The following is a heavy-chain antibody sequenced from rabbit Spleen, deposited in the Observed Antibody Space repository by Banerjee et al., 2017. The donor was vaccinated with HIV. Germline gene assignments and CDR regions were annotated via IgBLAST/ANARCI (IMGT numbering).Heavy chain of an antibody. V-gene: IGHV1S45*01. D-gene: IGHD3-1*01. CDR2: MHANSNTI. CDR3: ARDITTGGYEFDL. J-gene: IGHJ4*01. Sequence: QEQLVESGGGLVKPGASLTLTCTASGLSFSGDLWTCWVRQAPGKGLEWIGCMHANSNTIDYASWVNGRFTISKTSSTMVTLQMTSLTAADTATYFCARDITTGGYEFDLWGPGTLVTVS. CDR1: GLSFSGDLW.